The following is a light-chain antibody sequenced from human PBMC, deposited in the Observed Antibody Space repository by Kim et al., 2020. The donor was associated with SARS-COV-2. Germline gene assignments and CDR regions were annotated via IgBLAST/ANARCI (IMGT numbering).Light chain of an antibody. Sequence: FSPGERATISCRASQSVSSYLAWSQQKPGQAPSLLIYDASNRATGIPARFSGSGSGTDFTLTISSLEPEDFAVYYCQQRSNWPPDTFGQGTKLEI. CDR2: DAS. CDR3: QQRSNWPPDT. J-gene: IGKJ2*01. V-gene: IGKV3-11*01. CDR1: QSVSSY.